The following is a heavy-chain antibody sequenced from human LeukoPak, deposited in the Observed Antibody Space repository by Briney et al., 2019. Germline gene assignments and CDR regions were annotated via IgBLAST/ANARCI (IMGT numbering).Heavy chain of an antibody. V-gene: IGHV3-21*06. Sequence: GGSLRLSCAASGFKFSSYSMKWVRQAPGKGLEWVSFISSSSSYIYYADSLKGRFTISRDNAKNTLYLDMNSLRAEDTAVFYCATDQDHGYFRQWGQGTLVTVSS. CDR1: GFKFSSYS. D-gene: IGHD4-17*01. CDR3: ATDQDHGYFRQ. J-gene: IGHJ1*01. CDR2: ISSSSSYI.